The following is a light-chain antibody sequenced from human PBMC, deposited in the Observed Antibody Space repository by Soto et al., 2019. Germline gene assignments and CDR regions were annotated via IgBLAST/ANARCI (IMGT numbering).Light chain of an antibody. CDR3: QQYAISPGT. Sequence: EIMLTQSPGTLSLSPGEGATLSCRASQSVISSYLAWYQQKPGQAPRLLIYGASSRATGIPDRFSGSGSGTDFSLTISRLEPEDFAVYYCQQYAISPGTFGQGTKVEIK. CDR2: GAS. V-gene: IGKV3-20*01. CDR1: QSVISSY. J-gene: IGKJ1*01.